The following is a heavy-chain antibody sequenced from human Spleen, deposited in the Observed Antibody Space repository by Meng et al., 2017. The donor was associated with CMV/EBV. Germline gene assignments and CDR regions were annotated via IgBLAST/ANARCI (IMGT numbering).Heavy chain of an antibody. CDR3: ARGTIIGL. V-gene: IGHV1-69*05. Sequence: SVKVSCQASGGSLSGYAISWVRRAPGQGLEWMGAIFPMLGTAKYGQKFRGRVTISTDKSTTTAFMELSSLRLEDTAVYYCARGTIIGLWGQGTLVTVSS. CDR1: GGSLSGYA. D-gene: IGHD3-3*01. J-gene: IGHJ4*02. CDR2: IFPMLGTA.